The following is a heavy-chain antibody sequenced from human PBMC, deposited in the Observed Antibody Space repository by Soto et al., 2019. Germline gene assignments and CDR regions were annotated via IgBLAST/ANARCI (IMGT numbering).Heavy chain of an antibody. CDR3: AIIAASGIVQDFDF. J-gene: IGHJ4*02. Sequence: QVQLVQAEGEVKKPGASVKISCRASGYTFTSYAINWLRQAPGQGLEWMGWISAHSGNTNYAQKVHGRVTMTTDTSTITAYMELRSLRSDDTAIYYCAIIAASGIVQDFDFWGQGTLVTVSS. D-gene: IGHD6-13*01. CDR1: GYTFTSYA. V-gene: IGHV1-18*01. CDR2: ISAHSGNT.